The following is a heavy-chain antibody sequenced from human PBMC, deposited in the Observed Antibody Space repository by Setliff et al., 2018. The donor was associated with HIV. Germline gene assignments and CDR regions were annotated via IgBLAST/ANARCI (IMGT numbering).Heavy chain of an antibody. J-gene: IGHJ5*02. V-gene: IGHV3-74*01. D-gene: IGHD3-10*01. Sequence: GGSLRLSCAASGFTLTDYWMHWVRQVPGQGLVWVSRINVDASSISYADSVKGRFTISRDKSKNTLYLQMNSLRAEDTAVYFCAKSGFGVVALGINNWFDPWGQGTLVTAPQ. CDR3: AKSGFGVVALGINNWFDP. CDR2: INVDASSI. CDR1: GFTLTDYW.